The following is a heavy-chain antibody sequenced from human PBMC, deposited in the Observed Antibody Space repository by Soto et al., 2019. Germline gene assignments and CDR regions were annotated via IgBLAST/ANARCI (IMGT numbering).Heavy chain of an antibody. CDR2: IYHTGTS. CDR3: ARNSRGYIYEYYFDS. V-gene: IGHV4-61*03. Sequence: SETLSLTCTVSGGSVNNGSYYWSWIRQPPGKGLEWIGYIYHTGTSNHNPSLKSRVTMSVDTSKNLFSLKVKSVTAADTAVYYCARNSRGYIYEYYFDSWGQGTLVTVSS. J-gene: IGHJ4*02. D-gene: IGHD5-18*01. CDR1: GGSVNNGSYY.